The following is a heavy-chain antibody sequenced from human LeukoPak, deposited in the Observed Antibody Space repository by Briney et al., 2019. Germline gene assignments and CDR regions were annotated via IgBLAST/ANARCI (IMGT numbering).Heavy chain of an antibody. CDR2: ISDSGNDI. V-gene: IGHV3-11*01. CDR1: GFIFSGYY. CDR3: GTHAGRTGSDD. J-gene: IGHJ4*02. Sequence: GWSLRLSCATSGFIFSGYYMSWLRQAPGKGLEWVSYISDSGNDISYADSVKGRFTISRDNAKGSLYLQMNSLRAADTAVYYCGTHAGRTGSDDWGQGTLVTVSS. D-gene: IGHD3/OR15-3a*01.